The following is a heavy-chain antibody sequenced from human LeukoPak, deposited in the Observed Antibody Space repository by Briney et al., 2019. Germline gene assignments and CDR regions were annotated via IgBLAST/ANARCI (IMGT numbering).Heavy chain of an antibody. CDR2: MNPYSGNT. J-gene: IGHJ4*02. V-gene: IGHV1-8*01. CDR1: GYTFSSYD. CDR3: ARSRTSSGLYDY. Sequence: ASVKVSCKASGYTFSSYDINWVRQATGQGLEWMGWMNPYSGNTGYAQKFQGRVSMTRGTSITTAYMELSSLRSEDMAVYYCARSRTSSGLYDYWGQGTLVTVSS. D-gene: IGHD3/OR15-3a*01.